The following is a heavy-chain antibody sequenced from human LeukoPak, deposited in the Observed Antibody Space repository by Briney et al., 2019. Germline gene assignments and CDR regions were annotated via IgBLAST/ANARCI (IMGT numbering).Heavy chain of an antibody. Sequence: GGSLRLSCAASGFTFSSYSMNWVRQAPGKGLEWVSSISSSSSYIYYADSVKGRFTISRDNAKNSLYLQMNSLRAEDTAVYYCARDQGQLVAFDYWGQGTLVTVSS. J-gene: IGHJ4*02. CDR2: ISSSSSYI. CDR1: GFTFSSYS. V-gene: IGHV3-21*01. CDR3: ARDQGQLVAFDY. D-gene: IGHD6-13*01.